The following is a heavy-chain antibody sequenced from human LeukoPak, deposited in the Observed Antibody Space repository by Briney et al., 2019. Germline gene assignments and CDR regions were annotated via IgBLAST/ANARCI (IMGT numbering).Heavy chain of an antibody. V-gene: IGHV4-39*07. CDR2: IYYSGST. CDR1: SGSIGTSNYY. CDR3: ARDLYGDFYYFDY. Sequence: SETLSLTCTVSSGSIGTSNYYWGWVRQPPGKGLEWIGSIYYSGSTYYNPSLKSRVTISVDTSKNQFSLNLSSVTAADTAVYYCARDLYGDFYYFDYWGQGTLVTVSS. D-gene: IGHD2-21*02. J-gene: IGHJ4*02.